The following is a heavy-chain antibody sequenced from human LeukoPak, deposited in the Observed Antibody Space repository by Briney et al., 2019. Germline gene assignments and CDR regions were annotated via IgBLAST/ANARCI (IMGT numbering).Heavy chain of an antibody. J-gene: IGHJ4*02. D-gene: IGHD3-10*01. Sequence: SQTLSLTCAIFGDSVSSNSGAWNWIRQSPSRGLEWLGRTYYRSQWYNDYAFSVKGRIAINADTSKNHFSLQLNSVTPEDTAVSYCAREEAGTYGFQYWGQGTLVTVSS. V-gene: IGHV6-1*01. CDR2: TYYRSQWYN. CDR1: GDSVSSNSGA. CDR3: AREEAGTYGFQY.